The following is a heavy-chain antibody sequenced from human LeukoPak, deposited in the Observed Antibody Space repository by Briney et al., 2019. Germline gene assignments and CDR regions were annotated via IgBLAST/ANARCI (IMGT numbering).Heavy chain of an antibody. J-gene: IGHJ5*02. Sequence: GGSLRRSCAASGFPFSSYSMNWVRQAPGKGLEWVSSISSSSSYIYYADSVKGRFTFSRDNAKNSLYLQMNSLRAEDTAVYYCARDAPAGYCSGGSCYSWFDPWGQGTLVTVSS. V-gene: IGHV3-21*01. D-gene: IGHD2-15*01. CDR3: ARDAPAGYCSGGSCYSWFDP. CDR2: ISSSSSYI. CDR1: GFPFSSYS.